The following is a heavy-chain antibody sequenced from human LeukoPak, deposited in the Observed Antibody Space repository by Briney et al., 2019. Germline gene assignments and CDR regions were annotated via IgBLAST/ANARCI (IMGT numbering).Heavy chain of an antibody. CDR3: ARDSWGGLLWFGEPPSGMDV. V-gene: IGHV3-48*03. J-gene: IGHJ6*02. D-gene: IGHD3-10*01. Sequence: GGSLRPSCAASGFTFSSYEMNWVRQAPGKGLEWVSYISSSGSTIYYADSVKGRFTISRDNAKNSLYLQMNSLRAEDTAVYYCARDSWGGLLWFGEPPSGMDVWGQGTTVTVSS. CDR1: GFTFSSYE. CDR2: ISSSGSTI.